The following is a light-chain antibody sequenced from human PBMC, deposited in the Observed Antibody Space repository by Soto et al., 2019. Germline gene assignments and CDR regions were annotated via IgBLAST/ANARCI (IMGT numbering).Light chain of an antibody. Sequence: EIVLTQSPGNLTLSPGESAALSCRASQTISNNYLVWYRQKPGQAPRLLIYAVSSRAAGIPDRFSCSGSGTDFALTIARLEPEDSAVYYCQQHSNSPWTFGQGTRVE. J-gene: IGKJ1*01. CDR3: QQHSNSPWT. CDR2: AVS. V-gene: IGKV3-20*01. CDR1: QTISNNY.